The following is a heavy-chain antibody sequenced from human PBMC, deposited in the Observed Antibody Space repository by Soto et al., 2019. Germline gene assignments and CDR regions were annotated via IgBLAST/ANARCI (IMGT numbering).Heavy chain of an antibody. Sequence: SETLSLTCTVSGGSVSSVSYYWSWIRQPPGKGLEWIGSIYHSGSTYYNPSLKSRVTISVDTSKNQFSLKLSSVTAADTAVYYCAREDTDFWSGYSYNWFDPWGQGTLVTVSS. CDR2: IYHSGST. J-gene: IGHJ5*02. CDR1: GGSVSSVSYY. V-gene: IGHV4-39*07. CDR3: AREDTDFWSGYSYNWFDP. D-gene: IGHD3-3*01.